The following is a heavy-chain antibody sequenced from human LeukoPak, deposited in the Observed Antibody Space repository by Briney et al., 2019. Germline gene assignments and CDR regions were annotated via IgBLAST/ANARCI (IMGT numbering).Heavy chain of an antibody. CDR3: AREILYDSTGYYL. J-gene: IGHJ4*02. CDR2: IYYSGST. Sequence: SETLSLTCTVSGGSINYSSYYWGWIRQPPGKGLEWIGSIYYSGSTYYNPSLKSRVTISVDTSKNQFSLNLRSVTAADTAVYYCAREILYDSTGYYLWGQVTLVTVSS. V-gene: IGHV4-39*07. CDR1: GGSINYSSYY. D-gene: IGHD3-22*01.